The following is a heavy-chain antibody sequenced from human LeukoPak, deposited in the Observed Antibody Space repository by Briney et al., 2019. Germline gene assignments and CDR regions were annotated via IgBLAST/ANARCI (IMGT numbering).Heavy chain of an antibody. V-gene: IGHV3-7*04. D-gene: IGHD2/OR15-2a*01. CDR2: IKQDESER. J-gene: IGHJ4*02. Sequence: GGSLRLSCAASRFTFRIYCKSSVRQAPGKGLEWVANIKQDESERYYVDSVKGRFTISRDNAENSLYLQMNRMRDEDTAVYYCAKDVFAVVNVYWGQGTLVTVSS. CDR3: AKDVFAVVNVY. CDR1: RFTFRIYC.